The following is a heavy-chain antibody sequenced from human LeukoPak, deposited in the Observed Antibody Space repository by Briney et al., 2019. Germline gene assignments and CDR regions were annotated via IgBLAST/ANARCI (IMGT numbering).Heavy chain of an antibody. Sequence: GGSLRLSCAASGFTVSSNYMSWVRQAPGKGLEWVSVIYSGGSTYYADSVKGRFTISRDNSKNTLYLQMNSLRAEDTAVYYCARAGYSGYDPSWYGGAFDIWGQGTIVTVSS. CDR3: ARAGYSGYDPSWYGGAFDI. J-gene: IGHJ3*02. CDR2: IYSGGST. D-gene: IGHD5-12*01. CDR1: GFTVSSNY. V-gene: IGHV3-53*01.